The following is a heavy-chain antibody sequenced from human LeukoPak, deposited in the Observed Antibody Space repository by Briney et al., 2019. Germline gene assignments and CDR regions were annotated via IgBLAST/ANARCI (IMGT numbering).Heavy chain of an antibody. CDR3: ARDGGTSTPYDY. J-gene: IGHJ4*02. V-gene: IGHV3-74*01. CDR1: GFPFNISG. CDR2: ITNDESSA. Sequence: GGPLSLPCVASGFPFNISGKPGVPQAPERGRVGVSRITNDESSANHAVSVNGRFIISRDNAKSTVYLQMNSLTVDDTAVYYCARDGGTSTPYDYWGQGTLVTVSS. D-gene: IGHD3-16*01.